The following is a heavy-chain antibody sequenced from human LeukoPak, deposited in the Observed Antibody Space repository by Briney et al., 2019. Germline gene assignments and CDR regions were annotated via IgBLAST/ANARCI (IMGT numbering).Heavy chain of an antibody. J-gene: IGHJ4*02. CDR2: MNPNSGNT. CDR3: ARSDSGTNDY. Sequence: ASVKVSCKASGYTFTSYVINWVRQATGQGLEWMGWMNPNSGNTGFAQKFQDRVSMTRDTSINTAYMELASLRSGDTAVYYCARSDSGTNDYWGQGTLVTVSS. V-gene: IGHV1-8*01. CDR1: GYTFTSYV. D-gene: IGHD1-1*01.